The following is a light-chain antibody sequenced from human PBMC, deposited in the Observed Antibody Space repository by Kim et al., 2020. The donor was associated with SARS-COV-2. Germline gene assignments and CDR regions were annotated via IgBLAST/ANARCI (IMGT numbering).Light chain of an antibody. J-gene: IGKJ5*01. CDR2: GAS. V-gene: IGKV3-20*01. Sequence: LSPWENATLSCSPSKIVTRNYLAWYLQKPGQPPRLLIYGASSRATGIPDSFSGSGSGTDFTLTISILEPEDFAVYYCQQYSSLITFGQGTRLEIK. CDR1: KIVTRNY. CDR3: QQYSSLIT.